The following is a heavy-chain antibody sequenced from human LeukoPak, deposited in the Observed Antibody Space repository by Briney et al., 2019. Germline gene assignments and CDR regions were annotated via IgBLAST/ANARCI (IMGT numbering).Heavy chain of an antibody. Sequence: SETLSLTCTVSGGSISSSSYCWGWIRQPPGKGLEWIGSIYYSGGTYYNPSLKSRVTISVDTSKNQFSLKLSSVTAADTAVYYCAREPVHYYDSSGYYYGEDYWGQGTLVTVSS. J-gene: IGHJ4*02. V-gene: IGHV4-39*02. CDR2: IYYSGGT. CDR1: GGSISSSSYC. CDR3: AREPVHYYDSSGYYYGEDY. D-gene: IGHD3-22*01.